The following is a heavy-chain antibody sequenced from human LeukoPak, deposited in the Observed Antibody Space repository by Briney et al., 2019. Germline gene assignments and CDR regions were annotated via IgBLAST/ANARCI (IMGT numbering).Heavy chain of an antibody. Sequence: SETLSLTCAVSGGSISSSNWWSWVRQPPGKGLEWIGEIYHSGSTNYNPSLKSRVTISVDKSKNQFSLKLSSVTAADTAVYYCAGGVVSGYYPHYYYYYMDVWGKGTTVTVSS. J-gene: IGHJ6*03. CDR2: IYHSGST. CDR1: GGSISSSNW. V-gene: IGHV4-4*02. D-gene: IGHD3-22*01. CDR3: AGGVVSGYYPHYYYYYMDV.